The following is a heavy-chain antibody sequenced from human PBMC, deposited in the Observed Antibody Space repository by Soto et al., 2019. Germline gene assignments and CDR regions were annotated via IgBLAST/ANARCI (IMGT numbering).Heavy chain of an antibody. D-gene: IGHD2-15*01. Sequence: SSVKVSCKASGYTFTSYYMHWVRQAPGQGLEWMGIINPSGGSTGYAQKFQGRVTMTRDTSTSTVYMELSSLRSEDTAVYYCARGTNAVVTPGGGPDYWGQGTLVTVSS. V-gene: IGHV1-46*01. J-gene: IGHJ4*02. CDR2: INPSGGST. CDR3: ARGTNAVVTPGGGPDY. CDR1: GYTFTSYY.